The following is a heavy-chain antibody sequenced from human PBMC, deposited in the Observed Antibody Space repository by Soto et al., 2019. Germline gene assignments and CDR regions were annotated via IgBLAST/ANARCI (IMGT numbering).Heavy chain of an antibody. Sequence: EVQLLESGGGLVQPEGSLRLSCAASGFTFSSHAISWVRQAPGKGLEWVSAISYSGTTTYYAESVKGRFTISRDNSKNTLYLQMNSLRVEDTAIYYCAKRFTLFGEVKLSPDFDYWGQGTLVTVSS. CDR2: ISYSGTTT. V-gene: IGHV3-23*01. CDR1: GFTFSSHA. J-gene: IGHJ4*02. D-gene: IGHD3-3*01. CDR3: AKRFTLFGEVKLSPDFDY.